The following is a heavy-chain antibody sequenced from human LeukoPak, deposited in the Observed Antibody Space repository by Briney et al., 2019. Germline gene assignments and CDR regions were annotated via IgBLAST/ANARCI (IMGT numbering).Heavy chain of an antibody. V-gene: IGHV3-21*01. J-gene: IGHJ5*02. Sequence: GGSLRLSCAASGFTFSSYSMNWVRQAPGKGLEWVSSISSSSSYIYYADSVKGRFTISRDNAKNSLYLQMNSLRAEDTAVYYCARASEYYYGSGSYSQNWFDPWGQGTLVTVSS. CDR2: ISSSSSYI. CDR1: GFTFSSYS. D-gene: IGHD3-10*01. CDR3: ARASEYYYGSGSYSQNWFDP.